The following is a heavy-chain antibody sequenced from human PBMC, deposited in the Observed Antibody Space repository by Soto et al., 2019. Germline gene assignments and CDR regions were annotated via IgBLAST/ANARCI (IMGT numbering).Heavy chain of an antibody. V-gene: IGHV4-39*02. Sequence: QLQLQESGPGLVKPSETLSLTCTVSGGSISSSSYYWGWIRQPPGKGLEWIGSIYYSGSTYYNPSLKSRVTISVDTSKNQFSLKLSSVTAADTAVYYCARDADIVLVPAAIFLQAGGNWFDPWGQGTLVTVSS. D-gene: IGHD2-2*01. CDR2: IYYSGST. CDR3: ARDADIVLVPAAIFLQAGGNWFDP. CDR1: GGSISSSSYY. J-gene: IGHJ5*02.